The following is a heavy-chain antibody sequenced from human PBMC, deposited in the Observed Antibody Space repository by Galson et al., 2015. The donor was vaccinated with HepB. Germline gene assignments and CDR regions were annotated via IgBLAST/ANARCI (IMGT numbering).Heavy chain of an antibody. Sequence: SCKAYGHSFTTYGFTWVRQAPGQGLEWMAWISADKGHTDYAQKLQGRVTMTTNTSTTTAYMELRNLRSDDTAVYYCAAVKWNYGVADGTWFDPWGQGTLVTVSS. CDR3: AAVKWNYGVADGTWFDP. J-gene: IGHJ5*02. D-gene: IGHD1-7*01. CDR1: GHSFTTYG. CDR2: ISADKGHT. V-gene: IGHV1-18*04.